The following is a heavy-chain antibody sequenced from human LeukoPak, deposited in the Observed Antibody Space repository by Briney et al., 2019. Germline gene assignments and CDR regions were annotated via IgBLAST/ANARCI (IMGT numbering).Heavy chain of an antibody. Sequence: SETLSLTCTVSGYSISSGYYWGWIRQPPGKGLEWIGSIYHSGSTYYNPSLKSRVTLSVDTSTNHFSLNIKSVTAADTTMYYCARGRRIVVLPGRGYFDLWGRGTLVTVSS. CDR3: ARGRRIVVLPGRGYFDL. CDR2: IYHSGST. D-gene: IGHD4/OR15-4a*01. J-gene: IGHJ2*01. CDR1: GYSISSGYY. V-gene: IGHV4-38-2*02.